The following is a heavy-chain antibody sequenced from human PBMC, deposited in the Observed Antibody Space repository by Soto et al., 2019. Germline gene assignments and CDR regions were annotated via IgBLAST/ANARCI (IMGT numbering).Heavy chain of an antibody. D-gene: IGHD3-10*01. CDR3: AKVRGGMDV. V-gene: IGHV3-30*18. CDR2: ISYDGSNK. J-gene: IGHJ6*02. CDR1: GFTFSSYG. Sequence: QVQLVESGGGVVQPGRSLRLSCAASGFTFSSYGMHWVRQAPGKGLEWVAVISYDGSNKYYADSVKGRFTISRDNSKNTLYLQMNSLRAEDTAVYYCAKVRGGMDVWGQGTTVTVSS.